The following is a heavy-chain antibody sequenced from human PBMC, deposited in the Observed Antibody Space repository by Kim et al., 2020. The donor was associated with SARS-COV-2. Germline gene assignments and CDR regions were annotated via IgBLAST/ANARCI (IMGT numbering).Heavy chain of an antibody. D-gene: IGHD5-12*01. J-gene: IGHJ3*02. V-gene: IGHV3-30*18. CDR3: AKDFLEMATIGYDAFDM. CDR2: RSFNGSKQ. Sequence: GGSLRLSCIASGFMFSRYGMHWVRQAPGKGLEWVAMRSFNGSKQWYADSVKGRFTISKDNSKNTLFLQVNSLRLEDTAVYYCAKDFLEMATIGYDAFDMWDQGTMVTVS. CDR1: GFMFSRYG.